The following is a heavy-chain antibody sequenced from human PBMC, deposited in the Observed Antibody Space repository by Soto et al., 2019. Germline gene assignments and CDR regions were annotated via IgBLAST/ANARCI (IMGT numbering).Heavy chain of an antibody. D-gene: IGHD3-3*01. CDR3: AVGGPPI. CDR1: GVSITDFC. J-gene: IGHJ3*02. V-gene: IGHV4-4*07. CDR2: VHTSGSS. Sequence: PSETLSLTCTVSGVSITDFCWTWIRQPAGGALEWIGRVHTSGSSSYNPSPKSRVTMSLGTSKNHFSLNLTSVTAADTAVYYCAVGGPPIWGQGTLVTVSS.